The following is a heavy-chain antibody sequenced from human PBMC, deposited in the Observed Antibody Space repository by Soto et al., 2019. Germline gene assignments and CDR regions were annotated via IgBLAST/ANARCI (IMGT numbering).Heavy chain of an antibody. J-gene: IGHJ6*03. CDR3: ARVGVTNNYYYYYYMDV. CDR2: INPSGGST. D-gene: IGHD3-10*01. V-gene: IGHV1-46*03. CDR1: GYTFTSYY. Sequence: ASVKVSCKASGYTFTSYYMHWVRQAPGHGLEWMGIINPSGGSTSYAQKFQGRVTMTRDTSTSTVYMELSSLRSEDTAVYYCARVGVTNNYYYYYYMDVWGKGTTVTVSS.